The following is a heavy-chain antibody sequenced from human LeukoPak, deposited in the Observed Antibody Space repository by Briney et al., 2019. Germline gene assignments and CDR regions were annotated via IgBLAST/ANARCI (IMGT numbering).Heavy chain of an antibody. D-gene: IGHD3-22*01. CDR3: ARVSYYYDSSGNPIPYYFDY. V-gene: IGHV4-59*01. CDR2: ISYSGST. Sequence: SETLSLTCTVSGGSISGYYWSWIRQPPGKGLEWIGFISYSGSTNYNPSLKSRVTISVDTSKNQFSLKLSSVTAADTAVYYCARVSYYYDSSGNPIPYYFDYWGQGTLVTVSS. J-gene: IGHJ4*02. CDR1: GGSISGYY.